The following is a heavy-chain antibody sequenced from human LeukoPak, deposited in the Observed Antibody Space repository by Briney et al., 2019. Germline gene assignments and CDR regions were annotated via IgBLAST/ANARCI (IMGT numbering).Heavy chain of an antibody. CDR1: GYTLTGYY. V-gene: IGHV1-2*02. D-gene: IGHD2-2*02. J-gene: IGHJ6*02. Sequence: ASVKVSCKASGYTLTGYYMHWVRQAPGQGLEWMGWINPNSGGTNYAQKFQGRVTMTRDTSISTAYMELSRLRSDDTAVYYCARDPVDTILYYYYYGMDVWGQGTTVTVSS. CDR2: INPNSGGT. CDR3: ARDPVDTILYYYYYGMDV.